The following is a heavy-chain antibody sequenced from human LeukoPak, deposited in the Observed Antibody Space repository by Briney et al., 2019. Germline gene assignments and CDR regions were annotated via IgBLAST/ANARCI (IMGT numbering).Heavy chain of an antibody. Sequence: GASVKVSCKASGYTFITYYMHWVRQAPGQGLEWMGIINPSGGSTSYAQQSQGRATMTGDTSTSTVYMELSSLRSEDTAVYYCARSRLLLDYWGQGTLVTVSS. J-gene: IGHJ4*02. CDR3: ARSRLLLDY. CDR1: GYTFITYY. CDR2: INPSGGST. D-gene: IGHD2-21*02. V-gene: IGHV1-46*01.